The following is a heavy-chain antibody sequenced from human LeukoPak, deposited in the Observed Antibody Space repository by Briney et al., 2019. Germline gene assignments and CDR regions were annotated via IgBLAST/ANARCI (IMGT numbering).Heavy chain of an antibody. CDR1: GGSVSSGSYY. V-gene: IGHV4-61*01. CDR3: ARGDSYYDSSGYYIYYGMDV. J-gene: IGHJ6*02. Sequence: PSETLSLTCTVSGGSVSSGSYYWSWIRQPPGKGLEWIGYISYSGSTNYNPSLKSRVTISVDTSKNQFSLKLSSVTAADTAVYYCARGDSYYDSSGYYIYYGMDVWGQGTTVTVSS. D-gene: IGHD3-22*01. CDR2: ISYSGST.